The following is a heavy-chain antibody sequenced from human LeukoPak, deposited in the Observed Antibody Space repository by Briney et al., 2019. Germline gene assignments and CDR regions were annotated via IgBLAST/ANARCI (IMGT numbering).Heavy chain of an antibody. J-gene: IGHJ4*02. CDR2: IYSGGST. D-gene: IGHD2-15*01. CDR3: ASGPIEYYFDY. V-gene: IGHV3-66*01. CDR1: GFTFSSYS. Sequence: GGSLRLSCAASGFTFSSYSMNWVRQAPGKGLEWVSVIYSGGSTYYVDSVKGRFTISRDNSKNTLYLQMNSLRAEDTAVYYCASGPIEYYFDYWGQGTLVTVSS.